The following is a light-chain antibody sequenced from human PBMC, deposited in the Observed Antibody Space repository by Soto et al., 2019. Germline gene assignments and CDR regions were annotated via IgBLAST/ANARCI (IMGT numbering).Light chain of an antibody. V-gene: IGKV1-27*01. J-gene: IGKJ1*01. CDR3: QKLVSSPWT. CDR1: QDISDH. Sequence: DFQMTQYPSYLSASIGDRVTVSCRASQDISDHVAWYQQKPGKPPKLLIYSASTLYSGVPSRFSGSGSGTNFTLTIGSVQPEDFATYYCQKLVSSPWTFGQRTKADIK. CDR2: SAS.